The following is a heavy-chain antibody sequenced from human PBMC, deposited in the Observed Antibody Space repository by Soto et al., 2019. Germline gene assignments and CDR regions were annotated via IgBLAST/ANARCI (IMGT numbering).Heavy chain of an antibody. V-gene: IGHV4-31*03. D-gene: IGHD6-19*01. Sequence: SETLSLTCTVSGGSIRSGGHYWTWIRQLPGQGLEWIGYIYYSGRTYYSPSLQSRLTISVDTSQNQFSLRLTSVTAADTAVYYCAGGRGWLTLYWGLGTLVTVSS. J-gene: IGHJ4*02. CDR3: AGGRGWLTLY. CDR2: IYYSGRT. CDR1: GGSIRSGGHY.